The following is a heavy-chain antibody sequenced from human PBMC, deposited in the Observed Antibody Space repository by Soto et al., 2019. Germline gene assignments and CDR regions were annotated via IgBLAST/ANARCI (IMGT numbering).Heavy chain of an antibody. CDR3: AKDRSGSGIYYYGMDV. CDR1: GFTFRSYG. CDR2: ISYDGSNK. V-gene: IGHV3-30*18. Sequence: GGSLRLSCAASGFTFRSYGMHWVRQAPGKGLEWVAVISYDGSNKYYADSVKGRFTISRDNSKNTLYLQMNSLRAEDTAVYYCAKDRSGSGIYYYGMDVWGQGTTVTVSS. J-gene: IGHJ6*02. D-gene: IGHD3-10*01.